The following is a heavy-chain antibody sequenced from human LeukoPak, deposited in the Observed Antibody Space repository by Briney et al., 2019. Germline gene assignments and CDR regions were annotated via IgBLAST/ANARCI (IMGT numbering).Heavy chain of an antibody. V-gene: IGHV3-30*18. D-gene: IGHD6-13*01. J-gene: IGHJ4*02. Sequence: GGSQRLSCAASGFTFSSYGIHWVRQAPGKGLEWVAVISYDGSNKYYADSVKGRFTISRDNSKNTLYLQMNSLRAEDTAVYYCAKASSSYIFDYWGQGTLVTVSS. CDR3: AKASSSYIFDY. CDR2: ISYDGSNK. CDR1: GFTFSSYG.